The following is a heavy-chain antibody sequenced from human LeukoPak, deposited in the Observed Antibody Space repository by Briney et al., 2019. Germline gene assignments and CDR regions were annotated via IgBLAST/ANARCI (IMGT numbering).Heavy chain of an antibody. D-gene: IGHD2-15*01. V-gene: IGHV1-69*06. CDR2: IIPIFGTT. CDR1: GYTFTGYY. CDR3: ARGSFVVVLAGASNWFDP. J-gene: IGHJ5*02. Sequence: WASVKVSCKASGYTFTGYYMHWVRQAPGQGLEWMGGIIPIFGTTSYAQRFQGRVTITADKSTSTAYMELSSLKSEDTAVYYCARGSFVVVLAGASNWFDPWGQGTLVTVSS.